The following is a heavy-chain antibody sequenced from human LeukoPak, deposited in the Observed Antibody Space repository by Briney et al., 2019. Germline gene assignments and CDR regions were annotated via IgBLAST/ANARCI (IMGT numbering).Heavy chain of an antibody. Sequence: SETLPLTCTVSGGSISSYYWSWIRQPPGKGLEWIGYIYYSGSTNYNPSLKSRVTISVDTSKNQFSLKLSSVTAADTAVYYCAGIIRANYYYYYMDVWGKGTTVTVSS. J-gene: IGHJ6*03. CDR2: IYYSGST. D-gene: IGHD2/OR15-2a*01. V-gene: IGHV4-59*01. CDR1: GGSISSYY. CDR3: AGIIRANYYYYYMDV.